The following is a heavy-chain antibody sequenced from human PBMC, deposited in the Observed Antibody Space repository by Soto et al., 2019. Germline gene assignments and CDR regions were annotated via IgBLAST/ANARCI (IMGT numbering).Heavy chain of an antibody. CDR3: ARGRDYDFWSGYLYYYYYMDV. J-gene: IGHJ6*03. CDR1: GYTFTSYD. CDR2: MNPNSGNT. Sequence: ASVKVSCKASGYTFTSYDINWVRQATGQGLEWMGWMNPNSGNTGYAQKSQGRVTMTRNTSISTAYMELSSLRSEDTAVYYCARGRDYDFWSGYLYYYYYMDVWGKGTTVTVSS. V-gene: IGHV1-8*01. D-gene: IGHD3-3*01.